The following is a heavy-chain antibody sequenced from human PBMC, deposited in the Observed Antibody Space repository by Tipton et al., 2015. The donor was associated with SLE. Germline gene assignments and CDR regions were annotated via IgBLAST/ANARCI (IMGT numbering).Heavy chain of an antibody. Sequence: LRLSCTVSGGSISSSSYYWSWIRQPPGKGLEWIGYIYYSGSTNYNPSLKSRVTISVDTSKNQFSLKLSPVTAADTAVYYCARDAIAAAGTFDYWGQGTLVTVSS. V-gene: IGHV4-61*01. CDR2: IYYSGST. CDR1: GGSISSSSYY. J-gene: IGHJ4*02. D-gene: IGHD6-13*01. CDR3: ARDAIAAAGTFDY.